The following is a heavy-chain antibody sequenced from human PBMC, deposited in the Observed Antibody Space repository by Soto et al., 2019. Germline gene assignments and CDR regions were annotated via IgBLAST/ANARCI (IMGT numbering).Heavy chain of an antibody. V-gene: IGHV3-74*01. CDR3: ARVLRYYDILTGYPSYYGMVV. D-gene: IGHD3-9*01. CDR2: INSDGSST. J-gene: IGHJ6*02. Sequence: EVQLVESGGGLVQPGGSLRLSCAASGFTFSSYWMHWVRQAPGKGLVWVSRINSDGSSTSYADSVKGRFTISRDNAKNALYLQMNSLRAEDTAVYYCARVLRYYDILTGYPSYYGMVVWGQGTTVTVSS. CDR1: GFTFSSYW.